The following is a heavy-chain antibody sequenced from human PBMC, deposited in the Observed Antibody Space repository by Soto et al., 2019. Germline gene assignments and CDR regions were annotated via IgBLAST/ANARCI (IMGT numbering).Heavy chain of an antibody. J-gene: IGHJ6*02. V-gene: IGHV1-58*01. Sequence: SVKVSCKASGFTFTRSAVQWVRQARGQRLEWIGWIVVGSGNTNYAQKFQERVTITRDMSTSTAYLELSSLRSEDTAVDYCAADGPPRGGVAGGGYYYYGMDVWGQGTTVTVSS. CDR2: IVVGSGNT. D-gene: IGHD2-15*01. CDR3: AADGPPRGGVAGGGYYYYGMDV. CDR1: GFTFTRSA.